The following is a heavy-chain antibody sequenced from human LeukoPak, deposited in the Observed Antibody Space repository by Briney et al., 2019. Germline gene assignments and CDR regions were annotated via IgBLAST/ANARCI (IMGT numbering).Heavy chain of an antibody. CDR3: AREWDSSGYDY. Sequence: GGSLRLSCAASGFAFSSYSMNWVRQAPGKGLEWVSSISSSSSYIYYADSVKGRFTISRDNAKNSLYLRMNSLRAEDTAVYYCAREWDSSGYDYWGQGTLVTVSS. CDR1: GFAFSSYS. CDR2: ISSSSSYI. V-gene: IGHV3-21*01. J-gene: IGHJ4*02. D-gene: IGHD3-22*01.